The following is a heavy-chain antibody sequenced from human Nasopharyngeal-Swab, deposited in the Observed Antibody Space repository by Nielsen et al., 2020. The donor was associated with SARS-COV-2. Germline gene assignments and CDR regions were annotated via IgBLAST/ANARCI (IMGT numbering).Heavy chain of an antibody. V-gene: IGHV3-9*01. CDR1: GFTFDDYA. J-gene: IGHJ4*02. D-gene: IGHD3-22*01. CDR2: ISWNSGSI. CDR3: ASSINYDSSGYYDY. Sequence: SLKISCAASGFTFDDYAMHWVRQAPGKGLEWVSGISWNSGSIGYEDSVKGRFTISRDNAKNSLYLQMNSLRAEDTALYYCASSINYDSSGYYDYWGQGTLVTVSS.